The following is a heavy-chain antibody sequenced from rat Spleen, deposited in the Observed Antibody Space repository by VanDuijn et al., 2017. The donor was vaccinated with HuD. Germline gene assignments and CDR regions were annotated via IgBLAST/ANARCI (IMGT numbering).Heavy chain of an antibody. CDR2: MWYDGDT. CDR3: TRPNSPYWYFDF. Sequence: QVRLKESGPGLVQPSQTLSLTCTVSGFSLTSSNVHWVRQPSGKGPEWMGRMWYDGDTAYNSALKSRLSISRDTSKNQVFLKMNSLQTDDTGTYYCTRPNSPYWYFDFWGPGTMVTVSS. J-gene: IGHJ1*01. V-gene: IGHV2-63*01. D-gene: IGHD1-10*01. CDR1: GFSLTSSN.